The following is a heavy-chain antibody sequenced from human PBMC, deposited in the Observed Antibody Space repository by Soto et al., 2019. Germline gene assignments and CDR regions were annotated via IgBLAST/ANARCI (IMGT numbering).Heavy chain of an antibody. CDR3: AREWGLLPYYVMNV. J-gene: IGHJ6*02. V-gene: IGHV4-61*03. D-gene: IGHD7-27*01. CDR1: GDSVTSGSYY. Sequence: SETLSLTCIVSGDSVTSGSYYWTWLRQPPGKGPEWIGYISYTGRTKYNPSLQSRVTISVDTSKNDFSLNLSSVTAADTAVYFCAREWGLLPYYVMNVWGHGTAVTVSS. CDR2: ISYTGRT.